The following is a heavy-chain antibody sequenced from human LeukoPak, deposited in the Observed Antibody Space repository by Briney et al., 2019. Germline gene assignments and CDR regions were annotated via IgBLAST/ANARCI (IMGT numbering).Heavy chain of an antibody. V-gene: IGHV1-69*05. CDR1: GGTFSSYA. CDR3: ARGNAYDYAFVY. J-gene: IGHJ4*02. Sequence: EASVKVSCKASGGTFSSYAISWVRQAPGQGLEWMGGIIPIFGTANYAQKFQGRVTITTDESTSTAYMELSSLRSEDTAVYYSARGNAYDYAFVYWGQGTLVTVSS. D-gene: IGHD4-17*01. CDR2: IIPIFGTA.